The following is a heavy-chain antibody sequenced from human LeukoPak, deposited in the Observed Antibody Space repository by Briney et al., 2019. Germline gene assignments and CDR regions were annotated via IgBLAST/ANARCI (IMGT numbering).Heavy chain of an antibody. CDR2: MNPNSGNT. CDR1: GYTFTSYD. J-gene: IGHJ3*02. D-gene: IGHD6-19*01. V-gene: IGHV1-8*01. CDR3: ARKGYSSGWHRRNAFDI. Sequence: GASVKVSCKASGYTFTSYDINWVRQATGQGLEWMGWMNPNSGNTGYAQKFQGRVTMTRNTSISTAYMELSSLRSEDTAVYYCARKGYSSGWHRRNAFDIWGQGTMVTVSS.